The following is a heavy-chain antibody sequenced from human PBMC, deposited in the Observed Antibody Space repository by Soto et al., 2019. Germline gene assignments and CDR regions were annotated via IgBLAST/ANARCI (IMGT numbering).Heavy chain of an antibody. V-gene: IGHV4-39*01. CDR2: SYYSGTT. CDR3: TWRDNWNDNYFDP. J-gene: IGHJ5*02. D-gene: IGHD1-20*01. CDR1: GASISVHSYY. Sequence: SEPLSLTFAVSGASISVHSYYWTWIRQPPGKGLEWIGSSYYSGTTYFNPSLKSRATISVDTSKNQFSLRLTSVTAADTAIYYWTWRDNWNDNYFDPWGTGALVIVSS.